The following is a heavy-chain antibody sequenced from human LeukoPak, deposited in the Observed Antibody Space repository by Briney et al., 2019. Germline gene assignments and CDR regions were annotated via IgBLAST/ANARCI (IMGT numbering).Heavy chain of an antibody. CDR1: GDSISSYY. D-gene: IGHD2/OR15-2a*01. Sequence: SDPLSLTCTVSGDSISSYYWYWFRQPPGKELEWIACIYYSGITHYNPSLKSRVTISLDTSKNQFSLRLSSVTAADTAVYYCAREGIVRTYDQWGQGTLVTVSS. CDR2: IYYSGIT. J-gene: IGHJ4*02. CDR3: AREGIVRTYDQ. V-gene: IGHV4-59*12.